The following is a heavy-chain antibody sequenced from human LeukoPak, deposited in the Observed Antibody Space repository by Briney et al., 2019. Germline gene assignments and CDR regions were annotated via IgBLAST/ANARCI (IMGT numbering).Heavy chain of an antibody. V-gene: IGHV1-8*01. CDR1: GYTFTSYD. J-gene: IGHJ6*03. Sequence: ASVKVSCKASGYTFTSYDINWVRQATGQGLEWMGWMNPNSGNTGYAQKFQGRVTMTRNTSISTAYMELSSLRSEDTAVYYCARGPNTYSSSSGSYYYYYYYMDVWGKGTTVTVSS. CDR3: ARGPNTYSSSSGSYYYYYYYMDV. D-gene: IGHD6-6*01. CDR2: MNPNSGNT.